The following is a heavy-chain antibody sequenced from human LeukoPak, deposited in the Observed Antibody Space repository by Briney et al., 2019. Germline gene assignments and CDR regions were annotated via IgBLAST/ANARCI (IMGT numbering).Heavy chain of an antibody. Sequence: GGSLRLSCAPSGFTFTSYSMNWVRQAPGKGLEWVAFIRYDGSNKYYADSVKGRFTISRDNSKNTLYLQMNSLRAEDTAVYYCAKGSKGVVITRDYYMDVWGKGTTVTISS. V-gene: IGHV3-30*02. CDR2: IRYDGSNK. J-gene: IGHJ6*03. CDR1: GFTFTSYS. CDR3: AKGSKGVVITRDYYMDV. D-gene: IGHD3-3*01.